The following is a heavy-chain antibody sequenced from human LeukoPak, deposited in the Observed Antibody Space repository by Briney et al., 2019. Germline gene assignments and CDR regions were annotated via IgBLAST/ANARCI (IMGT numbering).Heavy chain of an antibody. Sequence: SETLSLTCAVSGGSFSGYYRTWIRQPPGKGLEWIGEINHSGRTNYNPSLKSRVIISVDTSKNQFSLKLNSVTAADTAVYYCARPLGYCSDSRCPQSWFDPWGQGTLVTVSS. D-gene: IGHD2-15*01. J-gene: IGHJ5*02. CDR1: GGSFSGYY. CDR2: INHSGRT. V-gene: IGHV4-34*01. CDR3: ARPLGYCSDSRCPQSWFDP.